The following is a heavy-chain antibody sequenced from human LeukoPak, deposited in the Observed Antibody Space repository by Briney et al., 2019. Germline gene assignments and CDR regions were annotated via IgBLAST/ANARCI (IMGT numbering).Heavy chain of an antibody. D-gene: IGHD2-2*01. J-gene: IGHJ6*03. V-gene: IGHV3-43D*03. Sequence: GGSLRLSCAASGFTFDDYAMHWVRQAPGKGLEWVSLISWDGGSTYYADSVKGRFTISRDNSKNSLYLQMNSLRAEDTALYYCAKDGGVCSSTSCYALGYYDYMDVWGKGTTVTVSS. CDR3: AKDGGVCSSTSCYALGYYDYMDV. CDR2: ISWDGGST. CDR1: GFTFDDYA.